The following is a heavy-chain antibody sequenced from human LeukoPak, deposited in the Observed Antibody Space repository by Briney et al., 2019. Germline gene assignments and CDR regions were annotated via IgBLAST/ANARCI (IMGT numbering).Heavy chain of an antibody. CDR3: ARGSEVAGTGAVGDY. J-gene: IGHJ4*02. V-gene: IGHV1-2*02. CDR1: GYTFTGYY. D-gene: IGHD6-19*01. CDR2: INPNSGDT. Sequence: ASVKVSCKASGYTFTGYYMHWVRQAPGQGLEWMGWINPNSGDTKYAQKFQGRVTMTRDTSISTAYMELSSLRSDDTAVYYCARGSEVAGTGAVGDYWGQGTLVTVSS.